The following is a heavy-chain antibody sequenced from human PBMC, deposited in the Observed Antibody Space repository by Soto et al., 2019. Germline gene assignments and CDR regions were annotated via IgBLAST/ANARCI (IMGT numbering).Heavy chain of an antibody. CDR1: GDSVSSNSAA. CDR3: ARDTKGGAVYYYYGMDV. Sequence: SPTLSLTCAISGDSVSSNSAAWNWIRQSPSRGLEWLGRTYYRSKWYNDYAVSVKSRITINPDTSKNQFSLQLNSVTPEDTAVYYCARDTKGGAVYYYYGMDVWGQGTTVTVSS. V-gene: IGHV6-1*01. J-gene: IGHJ6*02. CDR2: TYYRSKWYN. D-gene: IGHD2-8*01.